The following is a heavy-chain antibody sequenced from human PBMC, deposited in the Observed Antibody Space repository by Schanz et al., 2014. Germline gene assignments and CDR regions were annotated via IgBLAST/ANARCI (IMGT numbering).Heavy chain of an antibody. CDR1: GFIFTGYF. J-gene: IGHJ6*02. CDR3: ARDGGGPTVTTGYYGMDV. Sequence: QEQLVQSGAVVKKPGDSVTVSCKVSGFIFTGYFMHWIRQAPGQGLEWMGRINPNTGGTNFAQKLQGRVTMTRDTSITTAYMDLSGLTSDDTAVYYCARDGGGPTVTTGYYGMDVWGQGTTVTVSS. V-gene: IGHV1-2*06. D-gene: IGHD4-17*01. CDR2: INPNTGGT.